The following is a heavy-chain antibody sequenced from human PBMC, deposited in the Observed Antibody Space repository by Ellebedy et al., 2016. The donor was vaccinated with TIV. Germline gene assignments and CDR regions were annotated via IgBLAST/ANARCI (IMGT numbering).Heavy chain of an antibody. D-gene: IGHD2-15*01. CDR1: GYTFISYT. J-gene: IGHJ6*02. CDR3: ARDACRTFSGGRCYSHYYGMDV. Sequence: AASVKVSCKASGYTFISYTMHWARQAPGQRLEWMGWINAGNGNTKYSQKFQGRVTITRDTSARTAYMELSSLRSEDTAVYYCARDACRTFSGGRCYSHYYGMDVWGQGTTVTVSS. CDR2: INAGNGNT. V-gene: IGHV1-3*01.